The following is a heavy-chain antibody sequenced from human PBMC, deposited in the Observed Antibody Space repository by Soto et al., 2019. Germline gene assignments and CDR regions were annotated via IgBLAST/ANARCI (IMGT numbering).Heavy chain of an antibody. V-gene: IGHV3-30*18. Sequence: GGSLRLSCAASGFTFSSYGMHWVRQAPGKGLEWVAVISYDGSNKYYADSVKGRFTISRDNSKNTLYLQMNSLRAEDTAVYYCAKDLHRGQQSPNYGMDVWGQGTTVTVSS. CDR2: ISYDGSNK. J-gene: IGHJ6*02. CDR1: GFTFSSYG. CDR3: AKDLHRGQQSPNYGMDV. D-gene: IGHD6-13*01.